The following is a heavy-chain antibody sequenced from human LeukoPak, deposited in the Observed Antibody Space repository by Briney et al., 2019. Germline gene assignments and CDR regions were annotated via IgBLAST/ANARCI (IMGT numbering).Heavy chain of an antibody. D-gene: IGHD3-9*01. J-gene: IGHJ3*02. CDR1: GYTFTGYY. V-gene: IGHV1-2*02. CDR2: INPNSGGT. CDR3: ARDRVIFTGYPRHDAFDI. Sequence: ASVKVSCKASGYTFTGYYMHWVRQAPGQGLEWMGWINPNSGGTNYAQKFQGRVTMTRDTSISTAYMELSRLRSDDTAVYYCARDRVIFTGYPRHDAFDIWGQGTMVTVSS.